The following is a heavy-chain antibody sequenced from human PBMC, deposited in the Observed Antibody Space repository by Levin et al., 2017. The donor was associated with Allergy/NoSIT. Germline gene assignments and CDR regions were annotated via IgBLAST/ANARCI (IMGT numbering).Heavy chain of an antibody. Sequence: GGSLRLSCAVSGFTISEYAMAWVRQAPGKGLEWVSVITGGGFNTYYGDSVKGRFTVSRDDSKDTLYLVLNSLRAEDTAVYYCAKKQGGTSGFSFDVWGQGTMVTVSS. CDR2: ITGGGFNT. J-gene: IGHJ3*01. CDR1: GFTISEYA. D-gene: IGHD1-1*01. CDR3: AKKQGGTSGFSFDV. V-gene: IGHV3-23*01.